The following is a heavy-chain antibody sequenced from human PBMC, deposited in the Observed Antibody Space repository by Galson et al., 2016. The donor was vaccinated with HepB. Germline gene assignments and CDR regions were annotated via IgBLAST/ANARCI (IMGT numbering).Heavy chain of an antibody. Sequence: SVKVSCKAYEYSFTSYDINWVRQATGQGLEWMGWMNPNSGNTGYAQKFQGRITMTRDASISTAYMDLSSLTSADTAIYYCVRGKHVTSSDLRSLGGYWGQGTLVTVSS. CDR1: EYSFTSYD. J-gene: IGHJ4*02. V-gene: IGHV1-8*01. CDR2: MNPNSGNT. D-gene: IGHD6-6*01. CDR3: VRGKHVTSSDLRSLGGY.